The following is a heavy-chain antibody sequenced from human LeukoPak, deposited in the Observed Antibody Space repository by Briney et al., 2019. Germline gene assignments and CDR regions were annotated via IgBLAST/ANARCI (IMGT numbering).Heavy chain of an antibody. V-gene: IGHV3-74*01. CDR2: INGYGSST. CDR1: GVTFISYW. CDR3: ARDAPGNTALDY. Sequence: PGGSLRLSCAASGVTFISYWMHWVRQAPGKGLVRVSRINGYGSSTDFADSVKGRFTISRDNAKNTLYLQMNSLRAEDTAVYYCARDAPGNTALDYWGQGTLVTVSS. J-gene: IGHJ4*02. D-gene: IGHD5-18*01.